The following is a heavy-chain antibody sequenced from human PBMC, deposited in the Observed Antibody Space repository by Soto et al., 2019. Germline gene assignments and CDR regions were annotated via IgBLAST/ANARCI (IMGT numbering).Heavy chain of an antibody. J-gene: IGHJ6*03. CDR1: GYNFTSYA. D-gene: IGHD5-12*01. Sequence: APVKVSCKASGYNFTSYAMHWVRQAPGKKLEWMGWINAGNGNTKYSQKFQGRVTITRDTSASTAYMELSSLRSEDTAVYYFARDYSGYDSYYYYYYMDVWGKGTTVTVSS. V-gene: IGHV1-3*01. CDR3: ARDYSGYDSYYYYYYMDV. CDR2: INAGNGNT.